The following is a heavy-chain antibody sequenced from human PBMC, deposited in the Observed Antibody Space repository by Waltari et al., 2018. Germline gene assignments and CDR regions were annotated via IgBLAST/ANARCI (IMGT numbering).Heavy chain of an antibody. CDR1: GYTFTGYY. Sequence: QVQLVQSGAEVKKPGASVKVSCKASGYTFTGYYMHWVRQAPGQGLEWMGWINPNRGGTNYAQKFQGRVTMTRDTSISTAYMELSRLRSDDTAVYYCARDRGFEGLDYWGQGTLVTVSS. J-gene: IGHJ4*02. CDR2: INPNRGGT. V-gene: IGHV1-2*02. CDR3: ARDRGFEGLDY. D-gene: IGHD3-9*01.